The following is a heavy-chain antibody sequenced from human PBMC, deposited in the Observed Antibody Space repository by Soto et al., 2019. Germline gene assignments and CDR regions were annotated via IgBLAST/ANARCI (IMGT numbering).Heavy chain of an antibody. J-gene: IGHJ4*02. D-gene: IGHD6-13*01. CDR3: ARSPRSSPYFDY. V-gene: IGHV5-51*01. CDR2: IYPGDSET. Sequence: GESLKISCQASGYSFSNFWIAWVRQLPGKGLEYMGIIYPGDSETRYSRSFHGKVTISADRSIGTAYLQWSSLEASDSAFYFCARSPRSSPYFDYWGQGALVTVSS. CDR1: GYSFSNFW.